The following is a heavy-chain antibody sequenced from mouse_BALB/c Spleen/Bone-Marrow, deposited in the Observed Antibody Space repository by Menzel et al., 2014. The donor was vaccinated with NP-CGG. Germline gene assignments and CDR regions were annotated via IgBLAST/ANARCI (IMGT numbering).Heavy chain of an antibody. Sequence: SGPELVKPGASVKISCKTSGYTFTDYTLHWVKQSHGKSLEWIGGINPNIGGTTCNQKFKDKASLTLNKSSTTAYMELRSLTSEDSAVYFCARGRWYYWGQGTTLTVSS. J-gene: IGHJ2*01. V-gene: IGHV1-22*01. CDR1: GYTFTDYT. D-gene: IGHD2-3*01. CDR2: INPNIGGT. CDR3: ARGRWYY.